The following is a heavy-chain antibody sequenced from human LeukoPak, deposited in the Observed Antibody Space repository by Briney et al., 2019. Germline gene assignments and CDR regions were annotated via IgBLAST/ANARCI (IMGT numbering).Heavy chain of an antibody. Sequence: GGSLRLSCATSGFTFSNHWMSWVRQAPGKGLEWVSIIYSGGSTYYADSVKGRFTISRDNSKNTLYLQMSSLRAEDTAVYYCARDLGLAVAGTNDYWGQGTLVTVSS. CDR1: GFTFSNHW. D-gene: IGHD6-13*01. J-gene: IGHJ4*02. CDR2: IYSGGST. CDR3: ARDLGLAVAGTNDY. V-gene: IGHV3-66*01.